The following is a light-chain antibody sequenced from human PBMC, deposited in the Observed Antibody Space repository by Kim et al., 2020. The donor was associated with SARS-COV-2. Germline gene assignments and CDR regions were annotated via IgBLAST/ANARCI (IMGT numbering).Light chain of an antibody. J-gene: IGKJ5*01. Sequence: AIQLTQSPSSLSASVGDRVTITCRASQGIASALAWYQQKPGKAPKLLIYDVSTLDSGVPSTFSGSGSGTHFTLSISTLQPEDFATYFCQQFNSFPPTFGQGTRLEIK. CDR1: QGIASA. CDR2: DVS. CDR3: QQFNSFPPT. V-gene: IGKV1-13*02.